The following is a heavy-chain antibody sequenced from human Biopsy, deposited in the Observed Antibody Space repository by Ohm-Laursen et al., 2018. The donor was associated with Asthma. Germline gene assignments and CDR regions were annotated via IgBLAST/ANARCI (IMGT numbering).Heavy chain of an antibody. D-gene: IGHD6-13*01. Sequence: GTLSLTCTVSGGSISSNFYYWGWIRQPPGKGLEWIGNIYKSGQVYYNLSLKSRVNISVDTSKNQFSLQLRSVTAADTAVYYCVRGSSSWHHGPFHYYYGLDVWGQGTTATVSS. CDR1: GGSISSNFYY. V-gene: IGHV4-39*01. CDR3: VRGSSSWHHGPFHYYYGLDV. J-gene: IGHJ6*02. CDR2: IYKSGQV.